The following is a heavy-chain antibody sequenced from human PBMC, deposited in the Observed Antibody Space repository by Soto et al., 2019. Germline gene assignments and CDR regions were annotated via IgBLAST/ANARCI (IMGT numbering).Heavy chain of an antibody. D-gene: IGHD3-3*01. CDR1: GFTFSSYS. CDR2: ISSSSSYI. Sequence: GGSLRLSCAASGFTFSSYSMNWVRQAPGKGLEWVSSISSSSSYIYYADSVKGRFTISRDNAKNSLYLQMNSLRAEDTAVYYCARDDLEWYGGAFDIWGQGTMVTVSS. V-gene: IGHV3-21*01. CDR3: ARDDLEWYGGAFDI. J-gene: IGHJ3*02.